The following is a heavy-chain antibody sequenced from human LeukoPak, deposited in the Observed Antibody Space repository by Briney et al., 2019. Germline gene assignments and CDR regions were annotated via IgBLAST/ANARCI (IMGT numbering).Heavy chain of an antibody. V-gene: IGHV1-2*02. CDR3: ARDRDYGKKYYYYMDV. CDR2: INPNSGGT. CDR1: GYTFTGYY. Sequence: GASVKVSCKASGYTFTGYYMHWVRQAPGQGLEWMGWINPNSGGTNYAQRFQGRVTMTRDTSISTAYMELSRLRSDDTAVYYCARDRDYGKKYYYYMDVWGKGTTVTISS. J-gene: IGHJ6*03. D-gene: IGHD4-17*01.